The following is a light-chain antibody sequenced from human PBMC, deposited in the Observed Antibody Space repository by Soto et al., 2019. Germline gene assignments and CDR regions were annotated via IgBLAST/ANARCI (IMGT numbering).Light chain of an antibody. CDR1: QSVSSSY. J-gene: IGKJ4*01. Sequence: ENVLTQSPGTLFLTPGERATLSYRASQSVSSSYLAWCQQKPGQAPRILIYGASSRATGSPDRFSGSGSGTDFTLTISRLEPEDFAVYYCQQLYSHPLTFGGGTIVDMK. CDR3: QQLYSHPLT. V-gene: IGKV3-20*01. CDR2: GAS.